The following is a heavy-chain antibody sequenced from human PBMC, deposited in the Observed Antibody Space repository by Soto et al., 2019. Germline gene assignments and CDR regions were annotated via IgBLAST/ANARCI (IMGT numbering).Heavy chain of an antibody. CDR3: ARGDDPGSLYYYYGMDV. Sequence: LRLSCAASGFTFSSYEMNWVRQAPGKGLEWVSYISSSGSTIYYADSVKGRFTISRDNAKNSLYLQMNSLRAEDTAVYYCARGDDPGSLYYYYGMDVWGQGTTVTVSS. D-gene: IGHD6-13*01. CDR1: GFTFSSYE. CDR2: ISSSGSTI. J-gene: IGHJ6*02. V-gene: IGHV3-48*03.